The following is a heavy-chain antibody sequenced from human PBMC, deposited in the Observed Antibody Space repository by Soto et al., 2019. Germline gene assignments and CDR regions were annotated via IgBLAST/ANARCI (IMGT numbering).Heavy chain of an antibody. CDR3: ARQLSRVAAGISDAFDI. D-gene: IGHD6-13*01. CDR2: IYPGDSDT. J-gene: IGHJ3*02. V-gene: IGHV5-51*01. Sequence: PGESLKISCKGSGYSFTSYWIGWVRQMPGKGLEWMGIIYPGDSDTRYSPSFQGQVTISADKSISTAYLQWSSLKASDTAMYYCARQLSRVAAGISDAFDIWGQGTMVTVSS. CDR1: GYSFTSYW.